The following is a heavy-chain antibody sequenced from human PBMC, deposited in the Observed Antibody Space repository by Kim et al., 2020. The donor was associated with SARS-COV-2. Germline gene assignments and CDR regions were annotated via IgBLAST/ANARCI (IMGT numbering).Heavy chain of an antibody. Sequence: GGSLRLSCAASGFTFSSYAMSWVRQAPGKGLEWVSAISGSGGSTYYADSVKGRFTISRDNSKNTLYLQMNSLRAEDTVVYYCAALGGYSYGLDYWGQGTLVTVSS. J-gene: IGHJ4*02. CDR2: ISGSGGST. D-gene: IGHD5-18*01. CDR3: AALGGYSYGLDY. V-gene: IGHV3-23*01. CDR1: GFTFSSYA.